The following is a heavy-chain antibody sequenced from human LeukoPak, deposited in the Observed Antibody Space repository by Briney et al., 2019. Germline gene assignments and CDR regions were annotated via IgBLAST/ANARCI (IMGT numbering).Heavy chain of an antibody. CDR1: GLTYRSYS. V-gene: IGHV3-48*02. J-gene: IGHJ4*02. Sequence: GRSLRLSCAASGLTYRSYSMNWARQAPGKGLEWVSYISSSSKTIYYADSVKGRFTISRDNDKNSLYLQMNSLRDEDSAVYYCARDQGILDYWGQGTLVTVSS. CDR3: ARDQGILDY. CDR2: ISSSSKTI.